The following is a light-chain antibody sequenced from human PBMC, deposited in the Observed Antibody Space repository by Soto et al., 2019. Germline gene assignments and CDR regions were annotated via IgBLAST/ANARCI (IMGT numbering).Light chain of an antibody. CDR3: QQYKYWPPGT. J-gene: IGKJ1*01. CDR1: QSVSSD. CDR2: GAS. V-gene: IGKV3-15*01. Sequence: EIVTTQSPANLSVSLGDRATLSCRASQSVSSDLAWYQQKPGRAPRLLIYGASTRATGIPARFSGSGSGTEFTLTISSLQSEDFAVYYCQQYKYWPPGTFGQGTKGEIK.